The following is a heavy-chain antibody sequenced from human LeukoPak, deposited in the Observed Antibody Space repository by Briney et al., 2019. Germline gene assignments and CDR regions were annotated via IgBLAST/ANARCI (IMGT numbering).Heavy chain of an antibody. CDR2: INPNSGGT. Sequence: VASVKVSCKASGYTFTSNYIHWVRQAPGQGLEWMGWINPNSGGTNYAQKFQGWVTMTRDTSISTAYMELSRLRSDDTAVYYCARGYCSSTSCSADYYYYYYGMDVWGQGTTVTVSS. V-gene: IGHV1-2*04. CDR3: ARGYCSSTSCSADYYYYYYGMDV. CDR1: GYTFTSNY. D-gene: IGHD2-2*01. J-gene: IGHJ6*02.